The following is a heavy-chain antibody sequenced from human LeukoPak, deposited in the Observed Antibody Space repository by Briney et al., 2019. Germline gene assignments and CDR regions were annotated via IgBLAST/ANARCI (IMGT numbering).Heavy chain of an antibody. Sequence: ASVKVSCKVSGYTGIELSMHWVRQAPGKGLEWMGGFDPEDGETIYAQKFQGRVTMTEDTSTDTAYMELSSLTSEDTAVYYCATHTIFGVVTYAFHIWGRGTLVTVS. J-gene: IGHJ3*02. CDR3: ATHTIFGVVTYAFHI. V-gene: IGHV1-24*01. D-gene: IGHD3-3*01. CDR2: FDPEDGET. CDR1: GYTGIELS.